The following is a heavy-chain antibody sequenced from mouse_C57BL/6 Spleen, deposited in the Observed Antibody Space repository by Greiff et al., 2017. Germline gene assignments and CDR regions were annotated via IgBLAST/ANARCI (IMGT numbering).Heavy chain of an antibody. Sequence: VQLLQPGAELVMPGASVKLSCKASGFTFTSYWMHWVKQRPGQGLEWIGEIDPSDSYTNYKENVKGKSTLTVDKSTSTAYLQLSSLTYEDSAVYYCASGEFAYWGQGTLVTVSA. V-gene: IGHV1-69*01. CDR1: GFTFTSYW. CDR2: IDPSDSYT. J-gene: IGHJ3*01. CDR3: ASGEFAY.